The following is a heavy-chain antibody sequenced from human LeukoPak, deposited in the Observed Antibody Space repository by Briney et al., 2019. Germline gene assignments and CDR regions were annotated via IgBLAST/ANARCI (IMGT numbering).Heavy chain of an antibody. CDR3: ARVRVPAATKRGAFDI. D-gene: IGHD2-2*01. J-gene: IGHJ3*02. Sequence: SETLSLTCTVSGGSISSYYWSWIRQPPGKGLEWIGEINHSGSTNYNPSLKSRVTISVDTSKNQFSLKLSSVTAADTAVYYCARVRVPAATKRGAFDIWGQGTMVTVSS. CDR1: GGSISSYY. V-gene: IGHV4-34*01. CDR2: INHSGST.